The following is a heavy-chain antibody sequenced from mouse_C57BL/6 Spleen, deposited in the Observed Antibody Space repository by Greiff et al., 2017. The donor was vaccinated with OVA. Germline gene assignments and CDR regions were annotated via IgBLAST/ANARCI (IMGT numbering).Heavy chain of an antibody. J-gene: IGHJ2*01. CDR2: IYPGDGDT. Sequence: QVQLQQSGPELVKPGASVKISCKASGYAFSSSWMNWVKQRPGKGLEWIGRIYPGDGDTNYNGKFKGKATLTADKSSRTAYMQLSSLTSEDSAVYFCARSAWDYWGKGTTLTVSS. CDR1: GYAFSSSW. CDR3: ARSAWDY. V-gene: IGHV1-82*01.